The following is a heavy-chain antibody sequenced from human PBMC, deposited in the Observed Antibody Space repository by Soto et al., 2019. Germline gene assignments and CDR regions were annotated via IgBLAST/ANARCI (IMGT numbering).Heavy chain of an antibody. J-gene: IGHJ5*02. V-gene: IGHV4-31*03. D-gene: IGHD3-22*01. CDR3: ERVHYYDSSGNWFDP. CDR2: IYYSGST. CDR1: GGSISSGGYF. Sequence: SETLSLTCTVSGGSISSGGYFWSWIRQHPGKGLEWIGYIYYSGSTYYNPSLKSRVTISVDTSKNQFSLKLSSVTAADTAVYYCERVHYYDSSGNWFDPWGQGTVVNVSS.